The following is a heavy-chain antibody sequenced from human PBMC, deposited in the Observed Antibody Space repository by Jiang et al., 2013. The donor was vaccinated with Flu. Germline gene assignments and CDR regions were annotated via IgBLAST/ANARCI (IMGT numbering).Heavy chain of an antibody. J-gene: IGHJ3*02. CDR1: GDSMNNYY. V-gene: IGHV4-59*01. CDR2: IYYIGGT. D-gene: IGHD1-26*01. Sequence: LTCTVSGDSMNNYYWSWIRQPPGKGLEWIGYIYYIGGTNYIPSLKSRVTISLDTSKNQFSLRLSSVTAADTAVYYCVGGALYAFDIWGQGTMVTVSS. CDR3: VGGALYAFDI.